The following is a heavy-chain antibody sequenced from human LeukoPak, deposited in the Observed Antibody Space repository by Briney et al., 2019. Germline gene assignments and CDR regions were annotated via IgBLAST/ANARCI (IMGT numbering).Heavy chain of an antibody. V-gene: IGHV3-23*01. J-gene: IGHJ4*02. Sequence: PGGSLRLSCAVSGFSFSSYEMNWVRQAPGKGLEWVSAISGSGGSTYYADSVKGRFTISRDNSKNTLYLQMNSLRAEDTAVYYCANYDSSGYYYTFIYWGQGTLVTVSS. CDR1: GFSFSSYE. D-gene: IGHD3-22*01. CDR3: ANYDSSGYYYTFIY. CDR2: ISGSGGST.